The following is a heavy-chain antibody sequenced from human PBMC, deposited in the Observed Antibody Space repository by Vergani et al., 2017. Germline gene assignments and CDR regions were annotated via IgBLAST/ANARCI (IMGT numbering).Heavy chain of an antibody. CDR2: INHSGST. D-gene: IGHD3-10*01. CDR3: ASSKDIGELWYFDL. CDR1: GGSITNYY. V-gene: IGHV4-59*01. Sequence: QLQLQESGPGLVKPSETLSLTCTVSGGSITNYYWSWIRQPPGKELEWIGYINHSGSTNYNPSLKSRVAISVDTSKNHFSLKLSSVTAADTAVYYCASSKDIGELWYFDLWGRGTLVTVSS. J-gene: IGHJ2*01.